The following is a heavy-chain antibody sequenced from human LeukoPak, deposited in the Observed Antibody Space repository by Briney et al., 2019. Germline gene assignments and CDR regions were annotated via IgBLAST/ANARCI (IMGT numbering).Heavy chain of an antibody. CDR2: INPNSGGT. CDR3: ARDPGSIRYYYYMDV. Sequence: GASVKVSCKASGYTFTGYYMHWVRQAPGQGLEWMGWINPNSGGTNYAQKFQGRVTITRDTSISTAYMELSRLRSDDTAVYYCARDPGSIRYYYYMDVWGKGTTVTVSS. V-gene: IGHV1-2*02. CDR1: GYTFTGYY. D-gene: IGHD3-3*02. J-gene: IGHJ6*03.